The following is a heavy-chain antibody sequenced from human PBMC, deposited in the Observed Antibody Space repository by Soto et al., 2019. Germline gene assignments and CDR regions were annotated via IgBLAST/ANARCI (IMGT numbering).Heavy chain of an antibody. CDR1: GFTFSSYG. J-gene: IGHJ5*02. CDR3: ARDFGYTWKSHWCDP. D-gene: IGHD1-20*01. V-gene: IGHV3-33*01. CDR2: TWHDGRNN. Sequence: QAQLVESGGGVVQPGRSLRLSCAASGFTFSSYGMHWIRQAPGKGLEWVAFTWHDGRNNYYADSVKGRFTISRNNSNNTLYLQLHSLRAEDTAVYYCARDFGYTWKSHWCDPWGQGTLVTVSS.